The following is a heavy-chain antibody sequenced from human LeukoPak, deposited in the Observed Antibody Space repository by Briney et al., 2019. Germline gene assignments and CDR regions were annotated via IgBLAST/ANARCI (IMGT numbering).Heavy chain of an antibody. CDR3: ARWSSPGGYYYMDV. J-gene: IGHJ6*03. D-gene: IGHD2-2*01. CDR1: GYTFTSYD. CDR2: MNPNSGNT. Sequence: ASVEVSCKASGYTFTSYDINWVRQATGQGLEWMGWMNPNSGNTGYAQKFQGRVTITRNTSISTAYMELSSLRSEDTAVYYCARWSSPGGYYYMDVWGKGTTVTVSS. V-gene: IGHV1-8*03.